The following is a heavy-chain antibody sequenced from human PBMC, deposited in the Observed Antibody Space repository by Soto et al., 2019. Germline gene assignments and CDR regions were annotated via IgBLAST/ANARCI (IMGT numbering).Heavy chain of an antibody. J-gene: IGHJ6*02. Sequence: SLRLSCAASGFTFSSYSMNWVRQAPGTALEWVSYISSSSSTIYYADSVKGRFTISRDNAKNSLYLQMNSLRDEDTAVYYCAREFLVAATFHYYYGMDVWGPGTMVTVSS. CDR3: AREFLVAATFHYYYGMDV. D-gene: IGHD2-15*01. CDR1: GFTFSSYS. CDR2: ISSSSSTI. V-gene: IGHV3-48*02.